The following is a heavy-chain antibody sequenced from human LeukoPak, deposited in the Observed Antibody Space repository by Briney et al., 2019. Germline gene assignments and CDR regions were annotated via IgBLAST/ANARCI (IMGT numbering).Heavy chain of an antibody. Sequence: GASVKVSCKAFGYSFNSYYMNWVRQAPGQGLEWMGKINPGGGYTKYTQKLQGRFTMTSDTSTSTVYMEFSNLRPDDTAVYFCARDGSWSSIGGLGYWGQGTLVTVSS. D-gene: IGHD2-15*01. CDR3: ARDGSWSSIGGLGY. J-gene: IGHJ4*02. CDR2: INPGGGYT. CDR1: GYSFNSYY. V-gene: IGHV1-46*02.